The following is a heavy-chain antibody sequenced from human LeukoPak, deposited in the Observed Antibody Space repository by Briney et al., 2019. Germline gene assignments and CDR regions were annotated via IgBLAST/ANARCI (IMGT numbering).Heavy chain of an antibody. J-gene: IGHJ5*01. D-gene: IGHD3-22*01. V-gene: IGHV3-23*01. CDR3: AKDRPNFHENSGHYYRRDGDS. Sequence: GGSLRLSCQASGFTLYMYAMSWVRQAPGKGLEWVASMCGTAGCTFYPDSVKGRFTISRDNSKNVLYLRMNSLTAEDTAIYYCAKDRPNFHENSGHYYRRDGDSWGQGTLVTVSS. CDR1: GFTLYMYA. CDR2: MCGTAGCT.